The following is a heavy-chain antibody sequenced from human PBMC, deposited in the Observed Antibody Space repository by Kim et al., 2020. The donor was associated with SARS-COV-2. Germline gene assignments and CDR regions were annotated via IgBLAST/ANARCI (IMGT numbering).Heavy chain of an antibody. V-gene: IGHV4-59*01. CDR3: ARGGDYYGSGSYYIGTRFDY. D-gene: IGHD3-10*01. J-gene: IGHJ4*02. Sequence: SETLSLTCTVSGGSISSYYWSWIRQPPGKGLEWIGYIYYSGSTNYNPSLKSRVTISVDTSKNQFSLKLSSVTAADTAVYYCARGGDYYGSGSYYIGTRFDYWGQGTLVTVSS. CDR1: GGSISSYY. CDR2: IYYSGST.